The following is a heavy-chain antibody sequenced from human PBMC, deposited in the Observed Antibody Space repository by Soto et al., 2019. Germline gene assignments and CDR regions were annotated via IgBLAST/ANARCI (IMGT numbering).Heavy chain of an antibody. CDR2: IYYSGST. D-gene: IGHD3-9*01. Sequence: SETLSLTCTVSGGSISSGGYYWSWIRQRPGKGLEWIGYIYYSGSTYYNPSLKSRVTISVDTSKNQFSLKLSSVTAADTAVYYCATFFWLHNDPQNYGMDVWGQGTTVTFSS. CDR3: ATFFWLHNDPQNYGMDV. CDR1: GGSISSGGYY. V-gene: IGHV4-31*03. J-gene: IGHJ6*02.